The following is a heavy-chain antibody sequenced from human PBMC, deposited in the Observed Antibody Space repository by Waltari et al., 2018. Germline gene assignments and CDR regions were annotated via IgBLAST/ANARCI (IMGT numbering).Heavy chain of an antibody. V-gene: IGHV4-39*01. CDR2: IYYSGRT. CDR1: GGSISSSPFY. D-gene: IGHD5-12*01. CDR3: ARHWKKSGYRFDP. J-gene: IGHJ5*02. Sequence: QLQLQESDPGLVKPSETLSLTCTVSGGSISSSPFYWGWIRQSPGKGLEWIGSIYYSGRTDYNPTLESRVTISGDTSKNQFALKLSSVTAADTAVYYCARHWKKSGYRFDPWGQGTLVTVSS.